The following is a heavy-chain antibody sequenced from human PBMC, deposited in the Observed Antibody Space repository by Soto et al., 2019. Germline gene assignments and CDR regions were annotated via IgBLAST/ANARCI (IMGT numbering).Heavy chain of an antibody. CDR3: ARSRYSSGWFAY. Sequence: QVQLQESGPGLVKPSGTLSLTCAVSGGSISSSNWWSWVRQPPGKGLEWIGEISHSGSTNYNPSLKRRVSISVDQSKNQFSLELSSVTAADTAVYYCARSRYSSGWFAYWCQGTLVTVSS. D-gene: IGHD6-19*01. V-gene: IGHV4-4*02. J-gene: IGHJ4*02. CDR2: ISHSGST. CDR1: GGSISSSNW.